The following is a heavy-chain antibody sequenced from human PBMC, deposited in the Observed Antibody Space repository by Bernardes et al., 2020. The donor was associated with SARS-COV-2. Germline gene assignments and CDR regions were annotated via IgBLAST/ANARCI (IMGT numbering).Heavy chain of an antibody. Sequence: SETLSLTCAVYGGSFSGYYWSWIRQPPGKGLEWIGEINHSGSTNYNPSLKSRVTISVDTSKNQFSLKLSSVTAADTAVYYCVKDRPGTYAFDYWGQGILVTVSS. V-gene: IGHV4-34*01. D-gene: IGHD1-26*01. J-gene: IGHJ4*02. CDR3: VKDRPGTYAFDY. CDR1: GGSFSGYY. CDR2: INHSGST.